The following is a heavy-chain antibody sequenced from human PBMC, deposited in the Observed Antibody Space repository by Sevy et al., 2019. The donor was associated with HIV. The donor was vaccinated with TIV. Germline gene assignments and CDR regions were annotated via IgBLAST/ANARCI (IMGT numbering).Heavy chain of an antibody. CDR1: EFTFSSYA. CDR3: ARGPYSSGPIPYYFDY. D-gene: IGHD6-19*01. Sequence: GGSLRLSCAASEFTFSSYAMHWVRQAPGKGLEWVAVISYDGSNKYYADSVKGRFTISRDNSKNTLYLQMNSLRAEDTAVYYCARGPYSSGPIPYYFDYWGQGTLVTVSS. V-gene: IGHV3-30-3*01. J-gene: IGHJ4*02. CDR2: ISYDGSNK.